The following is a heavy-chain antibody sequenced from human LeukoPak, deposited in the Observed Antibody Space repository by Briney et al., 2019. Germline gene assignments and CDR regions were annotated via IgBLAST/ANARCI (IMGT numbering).Heavy chain of an antibody. CDR1: GFTFSDDW. Sequence: GGSLRLSCAASGFTFSDDWMSWVRQAPGKGLEWVATIQQDGVEKYYVDSVKGRFTISRDNAKRSLYLQMNSLRDEDTAVYYCTREGLQWGQGTPVTVSS. V-gene: IGHV3-7*01. CDR2: IQQDGVEK. CDR3: TREGLQ. J-gene: IGHJ4*02. D-gene: IGHD2-15*01.